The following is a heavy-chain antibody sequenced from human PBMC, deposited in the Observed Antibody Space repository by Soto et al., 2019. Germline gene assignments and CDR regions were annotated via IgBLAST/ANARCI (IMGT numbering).Heavy chain of an antibody. J-gene: IGHJ6*02. CDR3: VKSLGFCSSSSCSRDYYYYYGMDV. D-gene: IGHD2-2*01. CDR2: ISYDGGNK. V-gene: IGHV3-30*18. CDR1: GFTFSSYG. Sequence: GGSLRLSCAASGFTFSSYGMHWVRQAPGKGLEWVAVISYDGGNKYYADSVKGRFSISRDNSRNTLYLQMNSLRPEDAAVYYCVKSLGFCSSSSCSRDYYYYYGMDVWGQGTTVTVSS.